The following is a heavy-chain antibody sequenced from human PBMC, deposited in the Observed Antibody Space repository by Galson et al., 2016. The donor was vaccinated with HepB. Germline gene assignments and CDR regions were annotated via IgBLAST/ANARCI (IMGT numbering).Heavy chain of an antibody. Sequence: SLRLSCAVSRLIFRNYGMHWVRQAPGKGLEWVAVISKDGSKKYYADSVKGRFTISRDNSKNTLYLLLNSLRAEETAVYYCVKDKKWERPEYFQHWGQGALVTVSS. D-gene: IGHD1-26*01. J-gene: IGHJ1*01. CDR3: VKDKKWERPEYFQH. V-gene: IGHV3-30*18. CDR1: RLIFRNYG. CDR2: ISKDGSKK.